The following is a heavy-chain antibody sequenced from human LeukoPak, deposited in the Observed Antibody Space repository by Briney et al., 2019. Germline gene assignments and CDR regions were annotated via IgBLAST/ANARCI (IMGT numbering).Heavy chain of an antibody. CDR2: INPNSGGT. V-gene: IGHV1-2*06. D-gene: IGHD6-19*01. CDR1: GYTLTGYY. Sequence: GASVNVSCKSSGYTLTGYYMHWVRQAPGQRLEWMGRINPNSGGTNYAQKFQGRVTMTRDTSISTAYMELSRLRSDDTAVYYCARDPRIAVAGKYFDYWGQGTLVTVSS. J-gene: IGHJ4*02. CDR3: ARDPRIAVAGKYFDY.